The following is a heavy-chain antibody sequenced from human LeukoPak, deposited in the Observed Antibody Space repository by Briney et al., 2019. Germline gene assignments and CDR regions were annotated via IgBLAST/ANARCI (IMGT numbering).Heavy chain of an antibody. J-gene: IGHJ4*02. V-gene: IGHV3-30*03. Sequence: GGSLRLSCAASGFTFSSYGMHWVCQAPGKGLEWVAVISYDGSNKYYADSVKGRFTISRDNSKNTLYLQMNSLRAEDTAVYYCARDGADKLFDYWGQGTLVTVSS. D-gene: IGHD1-26*01. CDR2: ISYDGSNK. CDR1: GFTFSSYG. CDR3: ARDGADKLFDY.